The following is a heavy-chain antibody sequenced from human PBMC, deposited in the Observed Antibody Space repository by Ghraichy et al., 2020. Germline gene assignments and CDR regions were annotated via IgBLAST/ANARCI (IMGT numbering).Heavy chain of an antibody. CDR2: IYHSGST. CDR3: ARDLTHCTNGVCRTFDY. Sequence: SETLSLTCAVSGDSISSSNWWSWVRQPPGKGLEWIGEIYHSGSTNYNPSLKSRVTISVDKSKNQFSLKLSSVTAADTAVYYCARDLTHCTNGVCRTFDYWGQGTLVTVSS. J-gene: IGHJ4*02. V-gene: IGHV4-4*02. CDR1: GDSISSSNW. D-gene: IGHD2-8*01.